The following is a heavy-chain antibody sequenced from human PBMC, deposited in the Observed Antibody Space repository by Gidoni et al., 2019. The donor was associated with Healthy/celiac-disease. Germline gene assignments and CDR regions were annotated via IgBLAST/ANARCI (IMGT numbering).Heavy chain of an antibody. V-gene: IGHV3-23*01. D-gene: IGHD2-2*01. CDR3: ANPQGVVVPAAFHYYYYGMDV. J-gene: IGHJ6*02. CDR1: GFPVISYA. Sequence: EVQLLESGGGLVQPGGSLRLSCAASGFPVISYAISRVRQAPGKGLEWVSAISGSGGSTYYADSVKGRFTISRDNSKNTLYLQMNSLRAEDTAVYYCANPQGVVVPAAFHYYYYGMDVWGQGTTVTVSS. CDR2: ISGSGGST.